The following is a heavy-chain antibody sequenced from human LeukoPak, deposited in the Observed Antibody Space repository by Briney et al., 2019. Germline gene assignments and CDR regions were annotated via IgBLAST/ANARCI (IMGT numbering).Heavy chain of an antibody. CDR3: ARATKRQLLGAFDI. J-gene: IGHJ3*02. V-gene: IGHV4-59*01. CDR1: GGSITSYY. Sequence: PSETLSLTCTVSGGSITSYYWSWIRQPPGKGLEWIGYIYYSGSANYNPSLKSQVTISVDTSKNQFSLKLSSVTAADTAVYYCARATKRQLLGAFDIWGQGTMVTVSS. CDR2: IYYSGSA. D-gene: IGHD1-1*01.